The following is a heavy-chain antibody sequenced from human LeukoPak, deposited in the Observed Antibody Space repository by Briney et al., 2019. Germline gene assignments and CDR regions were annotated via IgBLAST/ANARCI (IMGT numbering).Heavy chain of an antibody. D-gene: IGHD3-3*01. Sequence: SETLSLICTVSGGSISAYYWNWIRQPAGKGLEWIGRIYTSGSANYNPSLKSRVTMSVDTSKNQFSLRLSSVTAADTAVYYCARGHYYDFWSGYYQGWFDPWGQGTLVTVSS. CDR1: GGSISAYY. J-gene: IGHJ5*02. CDR2: IYTSGSA. CDR3: ARGHYYDFWSGYYQGWFDP. V-gene: IGHV4-4*07.